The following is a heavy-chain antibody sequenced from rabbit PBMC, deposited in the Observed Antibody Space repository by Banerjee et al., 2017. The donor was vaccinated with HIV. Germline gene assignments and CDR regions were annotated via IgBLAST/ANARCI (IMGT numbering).Heavy chain of an antibody. Sequence: QEQLEESGGDLVKPEGSLTLTCTASGIDFNNYYMCWVRQAPGKGLEWIACIGASSGITWYASWVNGRFTISRSTSLSTVDLKMTGLTVADTATYFCARDYAGYIGYGYYFNWWGPGTLVTVS. CDR2: IGASSGIT. V-gene: IGHV1S43*01. D-gene: IGHD7-1*01. CDR1: GIDFNNYY. CDR3: ARDYAGYIGYGYYFNW. J-gene: IGHJ4*01.